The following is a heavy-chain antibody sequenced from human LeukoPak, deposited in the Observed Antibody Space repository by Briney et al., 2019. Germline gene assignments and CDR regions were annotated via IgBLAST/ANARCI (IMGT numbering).Heavy chain of an antibody. CDR1: GYTFTSYD. CDR3: VVAYYYDSSGYFPIPDY. V-gene: IGHV1-8*01. CDR2: MNPNSCNT. Sequence: GASVKVSCKASGYTFTSYDINWVRQATGQGLEWMGWMNPNSCNTGYAQKFQGRVTMTRNTSISTAYMELSSLRSEDTAVYYCVVAYYYDSSGYFPIPDYWGQGTLVTVSS. D-gene: IGHD3-22*01. J-gene: IGHJ4*02.